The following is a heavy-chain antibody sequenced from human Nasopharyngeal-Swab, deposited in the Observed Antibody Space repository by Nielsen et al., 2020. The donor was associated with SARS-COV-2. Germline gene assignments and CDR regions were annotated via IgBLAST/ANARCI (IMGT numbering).Heavy chain of an antibody. Sequence: GESLKISCVASGFTSSSTGMNWVRQAPGKGLEWVSSIRGGVDTTEYADSVKGRFTISRDTSKNTLYLQTNSLRAEDTAVYYCAMDTHSPDRFDYWGQGTLVTVSS. CDR2: IRGGVDTT. CDR3: AMDTHSPDRFDY. CDR1: GFTSSSTG. J-gene: IGHJ4*02. V-gene: IGHV3-23*01. D-gene: IGHD5-18*01.